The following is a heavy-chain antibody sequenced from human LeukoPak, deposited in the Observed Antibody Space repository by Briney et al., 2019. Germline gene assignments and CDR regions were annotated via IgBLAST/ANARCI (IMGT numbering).Heavy chain of an antibody. Sequence: SETLSLTCTVSGGSISTFSWTWIRQFPGKGLEWIGSIYSRSTNHNPSLKSRVAISVHTSKNQFSLRLNSVTTADTAVYYCARDTTVASGMQYWGQGTLVTVSS. J-gene: IGHJ4*02. CDR1: GGSISTFS. D-gene: IGHD6-19*01. V-gene: IGHV4-59*01. CDR2: IYSRST. CDR3: ARDTTVASGMQY.